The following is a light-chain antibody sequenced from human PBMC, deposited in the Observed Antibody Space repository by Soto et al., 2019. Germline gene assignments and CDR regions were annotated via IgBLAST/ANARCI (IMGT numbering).Light chain of an antibody. V-gene: IGKV3-11*01. CDR3: QRYNDWPPPT. J-gene: IGKJ4*01. Sequence: VLAQSPATLSLSPGERATLSCRASQNIRNLLAWYQQKPGQAPRLLIFEASSRATGVPARISGSGSGTDFTLTISSLEPEDFAVYYCQRYNDWPPPTFGGGTKVDIK. CDR2: EAS. CDR1: QNIRNL.